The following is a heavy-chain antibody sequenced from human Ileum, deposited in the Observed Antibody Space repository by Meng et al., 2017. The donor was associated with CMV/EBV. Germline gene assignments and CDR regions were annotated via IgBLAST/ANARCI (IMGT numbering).Heavy chain of an antibody. CDR3: GRERWGLCDY. Sequence: GGSLRLSCAASGFNFSNYWMLWVRQAPGKGLMWVSRVKGDGSGITYADSVKGRFTISRDNAKNTLYLQMNSLRVDDTAVYICGRERWGLCDYWGQGTVVTVSS. V-gene: IGHV3-74*01. D-gene: IGHD2-21*02. CDR2: VKGDGSGI. CDR1: GFNFSNYW. J-gene: IGHJ4*02.